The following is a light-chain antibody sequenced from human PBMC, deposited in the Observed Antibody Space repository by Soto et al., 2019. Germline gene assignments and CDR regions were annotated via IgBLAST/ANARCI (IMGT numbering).Light chain of an antibody. CDR3: QPYNNWPLT. V-gene: IGKV3-15*01. CDR2: DTS. J-gene: IGKJ4*01. Sequence: EVVMRQSPATLSDSPGEGSTLSCRASQGIGDTIAWYQHKPGQTPRLLIYDTSTRATGVPIRFSGSRSGAEFTLTINSLQSEDFAVYYCQPYNNWPLTFGGGTKVDIK. CDR1: QGIGDT.